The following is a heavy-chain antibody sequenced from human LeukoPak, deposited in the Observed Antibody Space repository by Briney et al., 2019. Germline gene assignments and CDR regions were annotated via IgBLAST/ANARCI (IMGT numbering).Heavy chain of an antibody. J-gene: IGHJ4*02. CDR1: GFTFSSYS. D-gene: IGHD6-13*01. CDR3: ARESTRGSNWDSFDY. CDR2: ITSSGITT. Sequence: GGSLRLSCAASGFTFSSYSMNWVRQAPGKGLEWVSYITSSGITTQYADSVKGRFTISRDNAKSSVYLQMNSLRAEDTAIYYCARESTRGSNWDSFDYWGQGTLVSVSS. V-gene: IGHV3-48*04.